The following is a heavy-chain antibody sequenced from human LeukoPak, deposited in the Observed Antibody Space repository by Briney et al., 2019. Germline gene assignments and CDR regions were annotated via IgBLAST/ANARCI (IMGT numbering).Heavy chain of an antibody. D-gene: IGHD5-18*01. V-gene: IGHV3-48*03. J-gene: IGHJ4*02. CDR1: GFTFSSYE. CDR2: VSDSSDV. CDR3: ARDGLHTAHFDY. Sequence: PGGSLRLSCAASGFTFSSYEMNWVRQAPGKGLEWVSTVSDSSDVHYSDSVKGRFTISRDNARNSLYLQMNGLRDEDTAVYYCARDGLHTAHFDYWGQGTLVTVSS.